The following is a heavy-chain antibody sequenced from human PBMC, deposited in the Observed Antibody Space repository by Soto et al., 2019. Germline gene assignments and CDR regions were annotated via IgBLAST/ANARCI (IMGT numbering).Heavy chain of an antibody. V-gene: IGHV3-23*01. CDR2: LIGGHYGT. J-gene: IGHJ5*02. CDR1: GFTLQNYA. Sequence: PWGSLRLSCTASGFTLQNYAMAWVRQAPGKGLEWVSTLIGGHYGTAYSYSVKGRFTVSRDNSKNCLYLQMNSLGVEDTAMYFCAKGKSTGDIDWFDPWGQGSLVTVSS. CDR3: AKGKSTGDIDWFDP. D-gene: IGHD3-10*01.